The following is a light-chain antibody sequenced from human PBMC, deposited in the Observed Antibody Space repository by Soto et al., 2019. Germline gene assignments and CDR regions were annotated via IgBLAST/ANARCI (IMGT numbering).Light chain of an antibody. J-gene: IGLJ1*01. V-gene: IGLV2-14*01. CDR3: TSYTSYSTLDV. Sequence: QSALTQPASVSGSPGQSITISCTGTSSDVGGYNYVSWYQQHPDKAPKLMIYEVSNRPSGVSNRFSGSKSGHTASLTISGLQSEDEAVYFCTSYTSYSTLDVFGTGTKLTVL. CDR2: EVS. CDR1: SSDVGGYNY.